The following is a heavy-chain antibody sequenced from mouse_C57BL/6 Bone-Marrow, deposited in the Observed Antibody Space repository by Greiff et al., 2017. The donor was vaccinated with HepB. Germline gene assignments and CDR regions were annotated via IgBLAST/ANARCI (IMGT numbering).Heavy chain of an antibody. CDR1: GYTFTSYG. J-gene: IGHJ3*01. CDR3: ARWRYYGSWFAY. Sequence: VQLQQSGAELARPGASVKLSCKASGYTFTSYGISWVKQGTGQGLEWIGEIYPRSGNTYYNEKFKGKATLTADKSSSTAYMELRSLRSEDSAVYFCARWRYYGSWFAYWGQGTLVTVSA. CDR2: IYPRSGNT. V-gene: IGHV1-81*01. D-gene: IGHD1-1*01.